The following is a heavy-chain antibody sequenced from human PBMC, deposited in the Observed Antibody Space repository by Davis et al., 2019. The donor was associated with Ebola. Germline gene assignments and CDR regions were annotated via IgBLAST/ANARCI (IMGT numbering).Heavy chain of an antibody. CDR3: VRDWVPHSSSWSVGMDY. CDR2: YGTSADT. CDR1: GFIFSTYV. D-gene: IGHD6-13*01. Sequence: GESLKISCSASGFIFSTYVMSWVRLAPGKGLEWVSTYGTSADTYYADSVKGRFTISRDNAKESVYLQMSSLRVEDTAVYYCVRDWVPHSSSWSVGMDYWGQGTQVSVFS. J-gene: IGHJ4*02. V-gene: IGHV3-69-1*01.